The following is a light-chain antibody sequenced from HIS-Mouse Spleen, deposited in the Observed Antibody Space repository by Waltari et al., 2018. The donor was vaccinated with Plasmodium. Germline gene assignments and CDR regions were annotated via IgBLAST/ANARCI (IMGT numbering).Light chain of an antibody. V-gene: IGLV2-23*01. CDR2: EGS. Sequence: QSALTQPASVSGSPGQSITISCTGTSSDVGRYNLVSWYQQHPGKAHKLLIYEGSKRPSGVSNRFSGSRSGNTSSLTISGLQAEDEAHYYCCSYAGSRMVFGGGTKLTVL. J-gene: IGLJ2*01. CDR1: SSDVGRYNL. CDR3: CSYAGSRMV.